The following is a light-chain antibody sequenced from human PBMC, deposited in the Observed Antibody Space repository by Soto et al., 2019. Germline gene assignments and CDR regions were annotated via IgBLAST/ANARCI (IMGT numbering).Light chain of an antibody. CDR3: QQRSNLPPT. J-gene: IGKJ5*01. CDR2: DAS. Sequence: EIVLTQSPGSLSLSQGERATLSCRASQSVDIYLAWYRQIPGQAPRLLIYDASNRATGIPDRFSGGGSGTDFTLTISSLEPEDFAIYYCQQRSNLPPTFGQGTRLEIK. V-gene: IGKV3-11*01. CDR1: QSVDIY.